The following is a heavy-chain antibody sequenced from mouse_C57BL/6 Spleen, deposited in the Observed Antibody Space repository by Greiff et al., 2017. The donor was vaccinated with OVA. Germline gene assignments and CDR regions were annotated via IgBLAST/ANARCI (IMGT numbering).Heavy chain of an antibody. CDR3: ARSHYYGSTYAMDY. D-gene: IGHD1-1*01. J-gene: IGHJ4*01. CDR2: IDPANGNT. Sequence: EVKLVESVAELVRPGASVKLSCTASGFNIKNTYMHWVKQRPEQGLEWIGRIDPANGNTKYAPKFQGKATITADTSSNTAYLQLSSLTSEDTAIYYCARSHYYGSTYAMDYWGQGTSVTVSS. CDR1: GFNIKNTY. V-gene: IGHV14-3*01.